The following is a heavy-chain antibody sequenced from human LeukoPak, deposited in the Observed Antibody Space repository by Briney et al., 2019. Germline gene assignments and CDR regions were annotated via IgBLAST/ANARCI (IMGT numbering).Heavy chain of an antibody. CDR2: ISYDRSNK. CDR1: GFTFSSYA. J-gene: IGHJ4*02. Sequence: PGRSLRLSCAASGFTFSSYAMHWVRQAPGKGLEWVAVISYDRSNKYYADSVKGRFTISRDNSKNTLYLQMNSLRAEDTAVYYCARIAAAGTGDYWGRGTLVTVSS. CDR3: ARIAAAGTGDY. D-gene: IGHD6-13*01. V-gene: IGHV3-30-3*01.